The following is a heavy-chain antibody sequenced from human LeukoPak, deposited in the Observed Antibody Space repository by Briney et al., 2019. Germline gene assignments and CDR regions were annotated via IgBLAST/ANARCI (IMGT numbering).Heavy chain of an antibody. D-gene: IGHD4/OR15-4a*01. J-gene: IGHJ4*02. V-gene: IGHV4-59*12. CDR3: ARDLTMDLLYYFDY. Sequence: SETLSLTCTVSGGSISSCYWSWIRQPPGKGLEWIGSIYYSGSTYYNPSLKSRVTISVDTSKNQFSLKLSSVTAADTAVYYCARDLTMDLLYYFDYWGQGTLVTVSS. CDR2: IYYSGST. CDR1: GGSISSCY.